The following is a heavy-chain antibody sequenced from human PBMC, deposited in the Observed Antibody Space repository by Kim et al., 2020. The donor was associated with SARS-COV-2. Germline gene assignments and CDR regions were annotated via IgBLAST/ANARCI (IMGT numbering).Heavy chain of an antibody. V-gene: IGHV3-43*02. D-gene: IGHD6-19*01. CDR1: GCTCEDDA. CDR3: VRGQQWLIKN. Sequence: GGSLRLSCAASGCTCEDDAIQWGRQVTGKGREGVSLSSREGGEIKYADSVKGRFTISRDNSKKSVYLQMNSLRSEDTALYYCVRGQQWLIKNWGQGTQVTVSS. CDR2: SSREGGEI. J-gene: IGHJ4*02.